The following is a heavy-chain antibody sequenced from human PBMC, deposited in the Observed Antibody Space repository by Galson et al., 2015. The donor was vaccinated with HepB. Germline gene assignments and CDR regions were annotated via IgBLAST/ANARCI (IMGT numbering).Heavy chain of an antibody. CDR3: ARSETGKRGYYYYYYGMDV. J-gene: IGHJ6*02. CDR1: GFTFDDYA. V-gene: IGHV3-9*01. CDR2: ISWNSGSI. Sequence: SLRLSCAASGFTFDDYAMHWVRQAPGKGLEWVSGISWNSGSIGYADSVKGRFTISRDNAKNSLYLQMNSLRAEDTALYYCARSETGKRGYYYYYYGMDVWGQGTTVTVSS. D-gene: IGHD3-10*01.